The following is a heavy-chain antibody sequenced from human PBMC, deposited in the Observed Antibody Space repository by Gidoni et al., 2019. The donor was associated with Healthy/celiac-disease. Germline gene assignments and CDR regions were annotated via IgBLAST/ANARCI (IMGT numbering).Heavy chain of an antibody. V-gene: IGHV2-26*02. J-gene: IGHJ6*02. D-gene: IGHD6-19*01. Sequence: QVTLKESGPVLVNPTETLTLTCTVSGFSLRNARMGVSWIRQPPGKALEWLAHIFSNDEKPYSTSLKSRLTISKDTSKSQVVLTMTSLDPGDTATYYCARIHPAMMAGYSYDFYGLDVWGQGTTITVSS. CDR2: IFSNDEK. CDR3: ARIHPAMMAGYSYDFYGLDV. CDR1: GFSLRNARMG.